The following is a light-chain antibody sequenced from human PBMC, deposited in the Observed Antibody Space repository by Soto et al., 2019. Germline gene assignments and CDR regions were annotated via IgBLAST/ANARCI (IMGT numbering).Light chain of an antibody. CDR2: GAS. CDR1: QSVSSN. Sequence: EIVMTQSPAALAVSPGERATRSCRASQSVSSNLAWYQRKPGQAPRLLIYGASTRATGIPARFSGSGSGTEFTLTISSLQSEDFAVYYCQQYNNWPPWTFGQGTMVDI. CDR3: QQYNNWPPWT. J-gene: IGKJ1*01. V-gene: IGKV3-15*01.